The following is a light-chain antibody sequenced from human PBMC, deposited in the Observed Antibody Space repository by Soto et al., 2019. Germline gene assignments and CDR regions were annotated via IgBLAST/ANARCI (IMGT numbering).Light chain of an antibody. CDR1: QSILFTSDNKNY. CDR3: QQVNSYPLT. J-gene: IGKJ4*01. Sequence: DIVMTQSPDSLAVSLGERATIHCKSSQSILFTSDNKNYLAWYQQKSGQPPRLLIYWASTRESGVPDRFSGRGSGTDFSLTISSLEAEDVAVYYCQQVNSYPLTFGGGTKVEIK. V-gene: IGKV4-1*01. CDR2: WAS.